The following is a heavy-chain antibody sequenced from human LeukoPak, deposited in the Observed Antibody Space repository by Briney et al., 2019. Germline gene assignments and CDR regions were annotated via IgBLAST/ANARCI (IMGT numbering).Heavy chain of an antibody. J-gene: IGHJ6*03. CDR3: ARDFHIAARPYYYYMDV. Sequence: ASVKVSCKASGYTFTSYDINWVRQATGQGLEWMGWMNPNSGNTGYAQKFQGRVTITTDESTSTAYMELSSLRSEDTAVYYCARDFHIAARPYYYYMDVWGKGTTVTVSS. D-gene: IGHD6-6*01. CDR1: GYTFTSYD. V-gene: IGHV1-8*01. CDR2: MNPNSGNT.